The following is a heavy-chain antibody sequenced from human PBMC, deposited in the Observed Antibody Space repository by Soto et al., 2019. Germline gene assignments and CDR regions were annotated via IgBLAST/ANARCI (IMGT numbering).Heavy chain of an antibody. CDR3: ARARSLGITGTRGAPRYYYYMDV. CDR2: IKQDGSEK. D-gene: IGHD1-20*01. V-gene: IGHV3-7*01. Sequence: GGSLRLSCAASGFTFSSYWMSWVRQAPGKGLEWVANIKQDGSEKYYVDSVKGRFTISRDNAKNSLYLQMNSLRAEDTAVYYCARARSLGITGTRGAPRYYYYMDVWGKGTTVTVSS. CDR1: GFTFSSYW. J-gene: IGHJ6*03.